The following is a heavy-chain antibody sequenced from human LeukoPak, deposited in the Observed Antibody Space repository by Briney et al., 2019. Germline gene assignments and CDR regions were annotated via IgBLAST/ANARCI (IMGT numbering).Heavy chain of an antibody. CDR2: IYSGGST. V-gene: IGHV3-66*02. CDR3: ARELH. D-gene: IGHD1-26*01. CDR1: GFTLSTSW. J-gene: IGHJ4*02. Sequence: GGCLRLSCEASGFTLSTSWMSWVRQAPGKGLEWVTIIYSGGSTYYADSVKGRFTISRDNSKNTLYLQMNSLRVEDTAVYYCARELHWGQGTLVTVSS.